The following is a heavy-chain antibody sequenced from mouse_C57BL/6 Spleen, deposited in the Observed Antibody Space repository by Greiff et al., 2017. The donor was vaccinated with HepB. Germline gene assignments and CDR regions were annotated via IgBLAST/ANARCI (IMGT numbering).Heavy chain of an antibody. Sequence: EVQLQQSGPELVKPGASVKISCKASGYSFTGYYMNWVKQSPEKSLEWIGEINPSTGGTTYNQKFKAKATLTVDKSSSTAYMQLKSLTSEDSAVYYCARTTVPYAMDYWGQGTSVTVSS. D-gene: IGHD1-1*01. CDR3: ARTTVPYAMDY. J-gene: IGHJ4*01. V-gene: IGHV1-42*01. CDR1: GYSFTGYY. CDR2: INPSTGGT.